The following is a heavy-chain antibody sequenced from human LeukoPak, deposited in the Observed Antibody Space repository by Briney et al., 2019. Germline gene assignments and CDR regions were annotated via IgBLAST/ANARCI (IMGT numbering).Heavy chain of an antibody. Sequence: PGGSLRLSCAASDFTFSTYTMNWVSQAQGKGLEWVSSISSSDSYIYYADSVKGRFTISRDNAKNSLYLQMNSLRAEDAAVYYCARDTYYYDSSGVYYYYYMDVWGNGTTVTVSS. J-gene: IGHJ6*03. V-gene: IGHV3-21*01. D-gene: IGHD3-22*01. CDR2: ISSSDSYI. CDR1: DFTFSTYT. CDR3: ARDTYYYDSSGVYYYYYMDV.